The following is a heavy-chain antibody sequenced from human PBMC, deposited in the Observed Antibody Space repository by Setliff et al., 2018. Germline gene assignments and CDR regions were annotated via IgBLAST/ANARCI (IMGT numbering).Heavy chain of an antibody. CDR2: ISGSSGDA. J-gene: IGHJ6*01. V-gene: IGHV1-18*01. CDR1: NYTFINYG. Sequence: GASVKVSCKASNYTFINYGMSWVRQIPGHGLEWMGWISGSSGDASYAQKFQGRVIITLDTLTTTAYMELRSLRSDDTAVYYCARERIYDGLNYNGMDVWGQGTTVTVAS. D-gene: IGHD3-3*01. CDR3: ARERIYDGLNYNGMDV.